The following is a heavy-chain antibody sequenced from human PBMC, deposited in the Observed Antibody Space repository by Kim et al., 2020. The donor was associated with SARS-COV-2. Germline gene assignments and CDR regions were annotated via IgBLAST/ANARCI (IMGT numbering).Heavy chain of an antibody. D-gene: IGHD3-9*01. V-gene: IGHV3-21*01. J-gene: IGHJ6*02. Sequence: YIYCADTERGRFTIARDNAKDALSVQMNSLRAEDTGVYYCARVDGNGLDVWGQGTTVIVSS. CDR2: YI. CDR3: ARVDGNGLDV.